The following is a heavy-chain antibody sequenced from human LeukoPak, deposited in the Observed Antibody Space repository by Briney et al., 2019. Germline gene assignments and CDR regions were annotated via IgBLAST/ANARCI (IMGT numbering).Heavy chain of an antibody. Sequence: SVKVSCKASGGTFSSYAISWVRQAPGQGLEWMGRIIPIFGTANYAQKFQGRVTITTDEPTSTAYMELSSLRSEDTAVYYCARSPALRYCSSTSCPMFAFDIWGQGTMVTVSS. CDR2: IIPIFGTA. J-gene: IGHJ3*02. CDR3: ARSPALRYCSSTSCPMFAFDI. CDR1: GGTFSSYA. V-gene: IGHV1-69*05. D-gene: IGHD2-2*01.